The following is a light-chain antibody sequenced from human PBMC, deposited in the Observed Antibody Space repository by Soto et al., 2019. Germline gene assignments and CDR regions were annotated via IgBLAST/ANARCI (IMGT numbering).Light chain of an antibody. CDR3: QHYNSYST. CDR1: QGISSY. J-gene: IGKJ1*01. V-gene: IGKV1-8*01. Sequence: AIQMTQSPSSLPASALDRVTITFLASQGISSYLAWYQQKPGTAPKLLIYAASTLQSGVPSRFSGSGSGTEFTLTISILPADYLATYCCQHYNSYSTFGQGTKVDI. CDR2: AAS.